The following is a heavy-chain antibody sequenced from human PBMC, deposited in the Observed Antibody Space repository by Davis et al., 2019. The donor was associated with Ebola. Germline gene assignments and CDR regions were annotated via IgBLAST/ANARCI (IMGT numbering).Heavy chain of an antibody. V-gene: IGHV1-3*01. CDR2: INAGNGNT. J-gene: IGHJ4*02. D-gene: IGHD5-24*01. Sequence: ASVKVSCKASGYTFTSYAMHWVRQAPGQRLEWMGWINAGNGNTKYSQKFQGRVTITRDTSASTAYMELSSLRSEDTAVYYCARSRMATILFDYWGQGTLVTVSS. CDR3: ARSRMATILFDY. CDR1: GYTFTSYA.